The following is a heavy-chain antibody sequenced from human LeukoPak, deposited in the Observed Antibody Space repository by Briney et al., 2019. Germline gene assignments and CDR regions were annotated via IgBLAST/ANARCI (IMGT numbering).Heavy chain of an antibody. CDR1: GFTLSSYA. V-gene: IGHV3-23*01. CDR3: AKGTNFWSGLYGMDV. Sequence: SGGSLRLSCAASGFTLSSYAMSWVRQAPGKGLEWVSAISGSGGSTYYADSVKGRFTISRDNSKNTLYLQMNSLRAEDAAVYYCAKGTNFWSGLYGMDVWGQGTTVTVSS. CDR2: ISGSGGST. D-gene: IGHD3-3*01. J-gene: IGHJ6*02.